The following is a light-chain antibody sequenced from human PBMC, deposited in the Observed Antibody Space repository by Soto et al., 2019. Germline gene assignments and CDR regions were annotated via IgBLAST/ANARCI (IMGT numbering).Light chain of an antibody. CDR3: QQHYDTPYT. Sequence: DIAMTQSPDSLAVSLGERATINCKSSQSVLYNSNNKNYLAWYQQKPGQPPKLLIYWASTRESGVPDRFSGSGSGTDFTLTISSLQAEDVAVYYCQQHYDTPYTFGQGTKLEIK. CDR2: WAS. V-gene: IGKV4-1*01. J-gene: IGKJ2*01. CDR1: QSVLYNSNNKNY.